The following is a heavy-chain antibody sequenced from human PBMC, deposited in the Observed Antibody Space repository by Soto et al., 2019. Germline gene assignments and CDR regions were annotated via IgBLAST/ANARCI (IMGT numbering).Heavy chain of an antibody. CDR3: SRDAGSGINHWFDL. D-gene: IGHD6-19*01. CDR1: GGTFTSGK. J-gene: IGHJ5*02. CDR2: IILLLVIQ. Sequence: QVQLVQSGAEAKKPGYSVRVSCKTSGGTFTSGKISWIRQAPGQGLEFMGRIILLLVIQTYAQSFQGRLTFIAEKATNIFHMDLTSHTSEDTAIYFCSRDAGSGINHWFDLWGQVTLVTVSS. V-gene: IGHV1-69*08.